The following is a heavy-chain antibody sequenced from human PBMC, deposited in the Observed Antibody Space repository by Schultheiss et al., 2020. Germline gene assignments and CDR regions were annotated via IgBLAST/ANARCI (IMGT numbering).Heavy chain of an antibody. CDR3: AKASYYDFWSGYYPYNWFDP. CDR1: GFTFSSYG. Sequence: GGSLRLSCAASGFTFSSYGMHWVRQAPGKGLEWVAVIWYDGGNKYYGDSVKGRFIISRDNAKNSLYLQMNSLRAEDTAVYYCAKASYYDFWSGYYPYNWFDPWGQGTLVTVSS. J-gene: IGHJ5*02. D-gene: IGHD3-3*01. V-gene: IGHV3-33*03. CDR2: IWYDGGNK.